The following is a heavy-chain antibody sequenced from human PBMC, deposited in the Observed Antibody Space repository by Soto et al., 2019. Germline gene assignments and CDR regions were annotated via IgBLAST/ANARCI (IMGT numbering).Heavy chain of an antibody. CDR3: ARSDCSGGSCSLCDY. CDR2: VYYRSKWFN. Sequence: QVQLQQSGPGLVKPSQTLSLTCAISGDSVSSKAAAWNWIRQSPSRGLEWLGRVYYRSKWFNQYAVSLKTRITINPDTFKNQFSLQLNSVTPEDTAVYYCARSDCSGGSCSLCDYWGQGTLVTVSS. D-gene: IGHD2-15*01. V-gene: IGHV6-1*01. J-gene: IGHJ4*02. CDR1: GDSVSSKAAA.